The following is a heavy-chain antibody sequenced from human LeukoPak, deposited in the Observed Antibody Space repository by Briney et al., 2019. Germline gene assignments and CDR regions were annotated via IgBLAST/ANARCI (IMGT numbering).Heavy chain of an antibody. J-gene: IGHJ4*02. D-gene: IGHD6-6*01. CDR2: IYYSGST. CDR3: ARRSIAGTDY. Sequence: SETLSLTCTVSGGSISSYYWSWMRQPPGKGLEWIGYIYYSGSTNYNPSLKSRVTISVDTSKNQFSLKLSSVTAADTAVYYCARRSIAGTDYWGQGTLVTVSS. V-gene: IGHV4-59*08. CDR1: GGSISSYY.